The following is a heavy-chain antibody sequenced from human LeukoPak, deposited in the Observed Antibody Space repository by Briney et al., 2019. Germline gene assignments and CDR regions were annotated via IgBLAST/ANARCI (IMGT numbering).Heavy chain of an antibody. V-gene: IGHV4-34*01. CDR1: GGSFSGYY. CDR2: INHSGST. D-gene: IGHD3-3*02. CDR3: ARDISTRFDWYFDL. J-gene: IGHJ2*01. Sequence: SETLSLTCAVYGGSFSGYYWSWIRQPPGKGLEWIGEINHSGSTNYNPSLKSRVTISVDTSKNQFSLKLSSVTAADTAVYCCARDISTRFDWYFDLWGRGTLVTVSS.